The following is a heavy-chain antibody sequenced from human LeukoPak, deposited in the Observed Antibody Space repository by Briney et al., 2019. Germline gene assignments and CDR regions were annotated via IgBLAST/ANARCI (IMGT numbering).Heavy chain of an antibody. CDR2: ISAYNGKT. J-gene: IGHJ4*02. V-gene: IGHV1-18*01. Sequence: VASVKVSCKAPGYTFTTYGISWVRQAPGQGLEWMGWISAYNGKTNYAQKFQGRVTMTTDTSTSTAYMELRSLRSDDTAVYYCARGRDYSIYFDYWGQGTLVTVSS. D-gene: IGHD4-11*01. CDR3: ARGRDYSIYFDY. CDR1: GYTFTTYG.